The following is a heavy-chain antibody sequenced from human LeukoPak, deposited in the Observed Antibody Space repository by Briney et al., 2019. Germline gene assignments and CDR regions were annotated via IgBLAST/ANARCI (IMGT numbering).Heavy chain of an antibody. CDR1: GYSLTSYW. Sequence: GEALKISCKGSGYSLTSYWIGWVRQMPGKGLGWMGIIYPGDSDTRYSPSFQGQVTISADKSIRTAYLQWSSLKASDTAMYYCARGYCSSTSCYGDAFDIWGQGTMVTVSS. V-gene: IGHV5-51*01. CDR3: ARGYCSSTSCYGDAFDI. D-gene: IGHD2-2*01. J-gene: IGHJ3*02. CDR2: IYPGDSDT.